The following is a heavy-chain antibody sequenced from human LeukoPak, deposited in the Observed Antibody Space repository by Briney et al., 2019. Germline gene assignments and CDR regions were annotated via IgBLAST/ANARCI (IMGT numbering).Heavy chain of an antibody. CDR3: AKEPPYCLGGYSFDY. CDR2: ISSSSSTI. Sequence: GGSLRLSCAASGFTFSSYSTNWVRQAPGKGLEWVSYISSSSSTIYYADSVKGRFTISRDNAKNSLYLQMNSLRDEDTAVYYWAKEPPYCLGGYSFDYWGQGTLVTVSS. J-gene: IGHJ4*02. D-gene: IGHD3-10*01. CDR1: GFTFSSYS. V-gene: IGHV3-48*02.